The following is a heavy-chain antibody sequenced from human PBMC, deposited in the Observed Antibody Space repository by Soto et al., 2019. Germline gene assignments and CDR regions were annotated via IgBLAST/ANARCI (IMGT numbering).Heavy chain of an antibody. Sequence: QVQLVQSGAEVKKPESSVKVSCKAPGGTFSTYAISWVRQAPGQGLEWMGGIIPMFGTANYAKMFQDRVTITADESTNTAYMELRSLRSEYTAVYFCASGIQLWLRRINNGYSGWGQGTLVTVSS. CDR2: IIPMFGTA. J-gene: IGHJ4*02. CDR1: GGTFSTYA. CDR3: ASGIQLWLRRINNGYSG. D-gene: IGHD5-18*01. V-gene: IGHV1-69*12.